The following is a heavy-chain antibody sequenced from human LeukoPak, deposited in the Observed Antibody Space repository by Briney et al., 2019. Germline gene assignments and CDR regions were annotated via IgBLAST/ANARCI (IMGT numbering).Heavy chain of an antibody. V-gene: IGHV3-7*01. D-gene: IGHD1-26*01. J-gene: IGHJ4*02. Sequence: GGSLRLSCGASGFNFSSYWMSWVRQAPGKGLEWVANIKQDGSEKYYVDSVKGRLTISRDNAKNSLYLQMNSLRAEDTAVYYCARRSGLEYWGQGTLVTVSS. CDR3: ARRSGLEY. CDR2: IKQDGSEK. CDR1: GFNFSSYW.